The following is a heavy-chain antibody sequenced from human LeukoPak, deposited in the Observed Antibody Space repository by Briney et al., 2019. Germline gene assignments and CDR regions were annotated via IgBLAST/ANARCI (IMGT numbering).Heavy chain of an antibody. CDR3: ARDGEGFYYFDY. J-gene: IGHJ4*02. CDR2: ISSSSSYI. CDR1: GFTFSSYS. D-gene: IGHD3-3*01. V-gene: IGHV3-21*01. Sequence: GGSLRLSCAASGFTFSSYSMNWVRQAPGKGLEWGSSISSSSSYIYYADSVKGRFTISRDNAKNSLYLQMNSLRAEDTAVYYCARDGEGFYYFDYWGQGTLVTVSS.